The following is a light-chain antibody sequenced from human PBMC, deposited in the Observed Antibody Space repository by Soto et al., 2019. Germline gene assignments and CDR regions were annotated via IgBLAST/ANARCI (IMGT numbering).Light chain of an antibody. CDR2: EVS. CDR3: SSYRTCALLV. Sequence: QSALTQPASVSGSPGQSITISCTGTSSDIGGYNYLSWYQHKPGKAPKLMIYEVSNRPSGVSNRFSGSKSGNTASLTISGLPADDEADYYCSSYRTCALLVFGGGIKLTVL. J-gene: IGLJ2*01. CDR1: SSDIGGYNY. V-gene: IGLV2-14*01.